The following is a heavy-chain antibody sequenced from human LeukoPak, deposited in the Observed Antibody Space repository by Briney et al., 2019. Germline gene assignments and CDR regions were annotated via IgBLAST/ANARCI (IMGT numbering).Heavy chain of an antibody. Sequence: ASVKVSCKASGGTFSSYAISWVRQAPGQGLEWMGGIIPIFGTANYAQKFQGRVTITADESTSTAYMELGSLRSEDTAVYYCARGGQWGYFDYWGQGTLVTVSS. V-gene: IGHV1-69*13. CDR3: ARGGQWGYFDY. CDR2: IIPIFGTA. J-gene: IGHJ4*02. D-gene: IGHD1-26*01. CDR1: GGTFSSYA.